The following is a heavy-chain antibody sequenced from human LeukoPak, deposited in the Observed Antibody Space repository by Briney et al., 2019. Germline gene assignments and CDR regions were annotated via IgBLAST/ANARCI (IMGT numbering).Heavy chain of an antibody. J-gene: IGHJ4*02. CDR1: GYTFTSYD. V-gene: IGHV1-8*01. D-gene: IGHD3-22*01. CDR3: AREYDSSGYLGY. CDR2: MNPNSGNT. Sequence: ASVKVSCKASGYTFTSYDINWVRQATGQGLEWMGWMNPNSGNTNYAQKLQGRVTMTTDTSTSTAYMELRSLRSDDTAVYYCAREYDSSGYLGYWGQGTLVTVSS.